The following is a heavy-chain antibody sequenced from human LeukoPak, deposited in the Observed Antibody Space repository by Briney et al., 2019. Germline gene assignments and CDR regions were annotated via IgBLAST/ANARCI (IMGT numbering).Heavy chain of an antibody. Sequence: HAGGSLRLSCEVSGFTFSSHWMHWVRQAPGKGPVWVSRTNTDGSTTNYADSVKGRFTISRDNAKNSLFLQMNSLRAEDTAVYYCARGSLGYWGQGTLVTVSS. J-gene: IGHJ4*02. V-gene: IGHV3-74*01. CDR3: ARGSLGY. CDR1: GFTFSSHW. CDR2: TNTDGSTT. D-gene: IGHD3-16*01.